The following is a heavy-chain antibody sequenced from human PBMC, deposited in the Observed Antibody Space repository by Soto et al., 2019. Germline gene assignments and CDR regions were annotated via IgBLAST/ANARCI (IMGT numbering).Heavy chain of an antibody. CDR1: GYTLTELS. D-gene: IGHD3-10*01. CDR2: FDPEDGET. J-gene: IGHJ4*02. Sequence: QVQLVQSGAEVKKPGASVKVSCKVSGYTLTELSMHWVRQAPGKGLEWMGGFDPEDGETIYAQKFQGRVTMNEDTSTDTAYMELSSLRSEDTAVYYGATYEPTMVRGVIDYWGQGTLFTVSS. CDR3: ATYEPTMVRGVIDY. V-gene: IGHV1-24*01.